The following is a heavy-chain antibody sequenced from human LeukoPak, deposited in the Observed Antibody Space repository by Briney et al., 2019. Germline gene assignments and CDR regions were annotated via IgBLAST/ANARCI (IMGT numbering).Heavy chain of an antibody. V-gene: IGHV4-39*07. Sequence: SETLSLTCTVSGDSISSGSYYWGWIRQPPGKGLEWIGSIYYSGSTYYKSSLKSRVTISVDTSKNQFSLKLSSVTAADTAVYYCARDPRNYGDYRGWFDPWGQGTLVTVSS. CDR1: GDSISSGSYY. D-gene: IGHD4-17*01. CDR3: ARDPRNYGDYRGWFDP. CDR2: IYYSGST. J-gene: IGHJ5*02.